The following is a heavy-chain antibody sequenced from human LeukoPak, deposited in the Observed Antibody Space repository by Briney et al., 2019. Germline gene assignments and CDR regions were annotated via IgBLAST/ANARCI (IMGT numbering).Heavy chain of an antibody. Sequence: SETLSLTCAVYGGSFSGYYWSWIRQPPGKGLEWIGEINHSGSTNYNPSLKSRVTISVDTSKNQFSLKLSSVTAADTAMYYCARNRGGWLVDDWGQGTLVTVPS. CDR1: GGSFSGYY. CDR3: ARNRGGWLVDD. CDR2: INHSGST. D-gene: IGHD3-10*01. V-gene: IGHV4-34*01. J-gene: IGHJ4*02.